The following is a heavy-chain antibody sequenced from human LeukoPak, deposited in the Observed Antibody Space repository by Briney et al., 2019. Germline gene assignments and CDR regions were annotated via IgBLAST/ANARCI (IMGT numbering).Heavy chain of an antibody. CDR1: GGSISSYY. J-gene: IGHJ4*02. CDR2: IYYSGST. Sequence: PSETLSLTCTLSGGSISSYYWSWIRQPPGKGLEWIGYIYYSGSTNYNPSLKSRVTISVDTSKNQFSLKLSSVTAADTAVYYCARDQGRGRYFDYWGQGTLVTVSS. CDR3: ARDQGRGRYFDY. D-gene: IGHD3-10*01. V-gene: IGHV4-59*01.